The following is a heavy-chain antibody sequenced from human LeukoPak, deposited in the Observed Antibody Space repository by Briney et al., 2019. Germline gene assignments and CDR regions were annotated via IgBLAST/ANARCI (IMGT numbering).Heavy chain of an antibody. CDR1: GFTFSNYV. J-gene: IGHJ4*02. V-gene: IGHV3-30-3*01. CDR3: ASTWDY. CDR2: ISYDGAEK. Sequence: GRSLRLSCAASGFTFSNYVVHWVRQAPGKGLEWMALISYDGAEKYYADSVKGRFTISRDNAKNSLYLQMNSLRAEDTAVYYCASTWDYWGQGTLVTVSS.